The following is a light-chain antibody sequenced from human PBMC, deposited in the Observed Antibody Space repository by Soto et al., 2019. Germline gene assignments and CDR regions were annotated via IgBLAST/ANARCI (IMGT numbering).Light chain of an antibody. CDR3: AAWDDSLNGWV. Sequence: QSILTQPPSASGTPGQRVTISCSGSSSNIGSNTVNWYQQVPGTAPKLLIYSDNKWPSGVPDRFSGSKSGTSASLAISGGQSEDEADYYCAAWDDSLNGWVFGGGTKLTVL. J-gene: IGLJ3*02. CDR1: SSNIGSNT. CDR2: SDN. V-gene: IGLV1-44*01.